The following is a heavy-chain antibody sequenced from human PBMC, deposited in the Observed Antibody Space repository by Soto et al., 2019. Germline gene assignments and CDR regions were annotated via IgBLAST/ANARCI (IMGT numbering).Heavy chain of an antibody. CDR2: IIPIFGTA. D-gene: IGHD5-12*01. CDR3: ARGNHRWLQLWYFDL. Sequence: QVQLVQSGAEVKKPGSSVTVSCKASGGTFSSYTISWVRQAPGQGLEWMGGIIPIFGTANYAQKSQGRVTITADESTSTGYMELSSLRSEDTALDYCARGNHRWLQLWYFDLWGRGALVTVSS. CDR1: GGTFSSYT. J-gene: IGHJ2*01. V-gene: IGHV1-69*12.